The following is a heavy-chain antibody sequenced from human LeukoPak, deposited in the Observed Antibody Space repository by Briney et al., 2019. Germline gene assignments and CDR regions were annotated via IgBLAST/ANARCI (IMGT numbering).Heavy chain of an antibody. CDR1: GFTFSSYG. J-gene: IGHJ4*02. CDR3: AKADGPDYGDYSFDY. V-gene: IGHV3-33*06. CDR2: IWYDGSNK. Sequence: GGSLRLSCAASGFTFSSYGMHWVRQAPGKGLEWVAVIWYDGSNKYYADSVKGRFTISRDNSKNTLYLQMNSLRAEDTAIYYCAKADGPDYGDYSFDYWGQGTLVTVSS. D-gene: IGHD4-17*01.